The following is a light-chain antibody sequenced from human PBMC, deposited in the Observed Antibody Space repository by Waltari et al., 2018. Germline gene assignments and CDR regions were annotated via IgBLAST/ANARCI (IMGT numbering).Light chain of an antibody. CDR2: GAS. CDR3: QHYLRLPAT. V-gene: IGKV3-20*01. J-gene: IGKJ1*01. Sequence: EIVLTQSQGPLSLSPGERATLSCRASQSVTRTLAWYQQKPGQAPRLLIYGASNRATGIPDRFSGSGSGTDFSLTISRLEPEDFAVYYCQHYLRLPATFGQGTKVEIK. CDR1: QSVTRT.